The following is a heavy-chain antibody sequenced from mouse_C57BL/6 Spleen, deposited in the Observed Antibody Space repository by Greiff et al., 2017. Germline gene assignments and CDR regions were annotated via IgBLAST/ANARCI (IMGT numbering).Heavy chain of an antibody. D-gene: IGHD1-1*01. CDR1: GFSLTSYG. CDR2: IWCGGST. V-gene: IGHV2-2*01. J-gene: IGHJ4*01. Sequence: VQLVESGPGIVQPSQSLSITCTVSGFSLTSYGVHWVRQSPGKGLEWLGVIWCGGSTDYNAAFISRLSISKDNSKSQVFFKMNSLQADDTDIYYCARKGGYGTLYAMDYWGQGTSVTVSS. CDR3: ARKGGYGTLYAMDY.